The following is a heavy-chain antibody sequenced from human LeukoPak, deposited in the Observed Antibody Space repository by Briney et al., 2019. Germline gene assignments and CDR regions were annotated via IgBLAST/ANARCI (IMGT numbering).Heavy chain of an antibody. CDR3: ARQGYTASYYFLDY. J-gene: IGHJ4*02. Sequence: SETLSLTCTVSGGSIRSYYWGWVRQPAGKGLEWIGRIYTTGTTDYNPSLKTRLTISIDTSKNQFSLRLTSVIAADPAVYYCARQGYTASYYFLDYWSQGTLVTVSS. CDR1: GGSIRSYY. D-gene: IGHD1-26*01. CDR2: IYTTGTT. V-gene: IGHV4-4*07.